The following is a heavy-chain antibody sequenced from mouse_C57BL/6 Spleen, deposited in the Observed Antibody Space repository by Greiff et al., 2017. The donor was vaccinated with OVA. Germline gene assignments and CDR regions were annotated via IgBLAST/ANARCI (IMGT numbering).Heavy chain of an antibody. CDR2: INPGSGGT. V-gene: IGHV1-54*01. CDR3: ARSTVTCYAMDY. Sequence: QVQLQQSGAELVKPGASVKMSCKASGYSFTNYLIQWVKQRPGKGLDWIGLINPGSGGTSYNQKFKGKATLTEDKSSSTAYMELSSLTSEDSAVYFCARSTVTCYAMDYWGQGTSVTVSS. CDR1: GYSFTNYL. J-gene: IGHJ4*01. D-gene: IGHD1-1*01.